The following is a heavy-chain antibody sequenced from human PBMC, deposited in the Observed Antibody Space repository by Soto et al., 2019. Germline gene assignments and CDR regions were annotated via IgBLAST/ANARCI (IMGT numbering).Heavy chain of an antibody. Sequence: ASVKVSCKASGGTFSSYAISWVRQAPGQGLEWMGGIIPIFGTANYAQKFQGRVTITADESTSTAYMELSSLRSEDTAVYYCARSFAGSSGYYVGGYWGQGTLVTVSS. CDR2: IIPIFGTA. J-gene: IGHJ4*02. V-gene: IGHV1-69*13. CDR1: GGTFSSYA. D-gene: IGHD3-22*01. CDR3: ARSFAGSSGYYVGGY.